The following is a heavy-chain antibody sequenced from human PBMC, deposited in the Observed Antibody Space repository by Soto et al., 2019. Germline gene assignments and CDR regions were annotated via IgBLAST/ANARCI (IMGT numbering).Heavy chain of an antibody. Sequence: VQLVESGGGVVQPGRSLRLSCAASGFTFSDYAMNWVRQAPGKGLEWGAVVSHDGRNTHYADSVKGRFTISRDSSKNTVALVMTSLRADDKAVYYCAKGGRQWLVTSDFNYWGQGALVTVSS. CDR2: VSHDGRNT. J-gene: IGHJ4*02. CDR1: GFTFSDYA. CDR3: AKGGRQWLVTSDFNY. V-gene: IGHV3-30*18. D-gene: IGHD6-19*01.